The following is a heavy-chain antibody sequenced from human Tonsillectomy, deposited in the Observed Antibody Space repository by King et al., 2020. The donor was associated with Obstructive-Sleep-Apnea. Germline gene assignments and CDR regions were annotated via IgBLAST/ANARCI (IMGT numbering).Heavy chain of an antibody. J-gene: IGHJ4*02. Sequence: ELQLVQSGGGLVQPGGSLKLSCAASGFTFNLYDMNWVRQAPGKGPEWVSYISTSGNTIYYADSVKGRFTISRDKAKNSLYLQMTSLRVEDTAIYYCARMLPQPIQVWNFDYWGQGTLVTVSS. CDR1: GFTFNLYD. CDR3: ARMLPQPIQVWNFDY. D-gene: IGHD2-2*02. CDR2: ISTSGNTI. V-gene: IGHV3-48*01.